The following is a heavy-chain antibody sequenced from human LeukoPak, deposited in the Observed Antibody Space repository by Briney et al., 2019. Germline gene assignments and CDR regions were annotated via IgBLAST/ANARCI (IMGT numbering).Heavy chain of an antibody. CDR1: GGSISSYY. CDR3: ARDGYTGNYMDV. V-gene: IGHV4-4*07. J-gene: IGHJ6*03. Sequence: SETLSLTCTVSGGSISSYYWSWIRQPAGKGLEWIGRIYTSGSTNYNPSLKSRVTMSADTSKNQFSLKLSSVTAADTAVYYCARDGYTGNYMDVWGKGTTVTVSS. D-gene: IGHD3-16*02. CDR2: IYTSGST.